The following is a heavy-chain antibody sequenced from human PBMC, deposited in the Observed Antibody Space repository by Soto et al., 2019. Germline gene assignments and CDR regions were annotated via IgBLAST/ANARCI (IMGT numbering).Heavy chain of an antibody. CDR2: ISYDGSNK. V-gene: IGHV3-30-3*01. D-gene: IGHD1-26*01. CDR1: GFTLSSYA. CDR3: ARDSAPRWAGSAYGMDV. Sequence: QVQLVESGGGVVQPGRSLRLSCAASGFTLSSYAMHWVRQAPGKGLEWGAVISYDGSNKYYADSVKGRFTISRDNSKNTLYRQMDSLRGEDTAVYYCARDSAPRWAGSAYGMDVWGQGSTVTVS. J-gene: IGHJ6*02.